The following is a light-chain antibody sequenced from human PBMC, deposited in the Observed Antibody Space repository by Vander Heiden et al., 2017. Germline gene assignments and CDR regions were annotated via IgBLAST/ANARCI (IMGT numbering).Light chain of an antibody. V-gene: IGKV4-1*01. J-gene: IGKJ4*01. CDR2: WAS. CDR3: QQDYGSPFT. Sequence: DIVMTQSPDSLAVSLGERATIHCKSSQSLLFYSNNKNYLAWYQQKPRQPPKLLIKWASTRESGVPDRFSGSGSGTDFTLTISSLQAEDVAVYSCQQDYGSPFTFGGGTTVEIK. CDR1: QSLLFYSNNKNY.